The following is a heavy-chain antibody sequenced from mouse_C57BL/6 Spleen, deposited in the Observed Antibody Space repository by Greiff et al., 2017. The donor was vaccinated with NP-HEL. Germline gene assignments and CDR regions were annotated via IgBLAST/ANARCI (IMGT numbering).Heavy chain of an antibody. CDR2: IYWDDDK. CDR3: ARVITTVVPFDD. CDR1: GFSLSTSGMG. Sequence: QVTLKESGPGILQSSQTLSLTCSFSGFSLSTSGMGVSWIRQPSGKGLEWLAHIYWDDDKRYNPSLKSRLTISKDTSRNQVFLKITSVDTADTATYYCARVITTVVPFDDWGQGTTLTVSS. V-gene: IGHV8-12*01. J-gene: IGHJ2*01. D-gene: IGHD1-1*01.